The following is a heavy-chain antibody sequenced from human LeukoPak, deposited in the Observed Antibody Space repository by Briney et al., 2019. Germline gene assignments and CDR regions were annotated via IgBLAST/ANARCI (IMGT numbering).Heavy chain of an antibody. CDR1: GGSISSGSYY. CDR3: ARVLFYSSGNKSNRVDY. Sequence: ASQTLSLTCTVSGGSISSGSYYWSWIRQPAGKGLEWIGRIYTSGSTNYNPSLKSRVTISVDKSKNQFSLKLSSVTAADTAVYYCARVLFYSSGNKSNRVDYWGQGTLVTVSS. V-gene: IGHV4-61*02. D-gene: IGHD6-19*01. CDR2: IYTSGST. J-gene: IGHJ4*02.